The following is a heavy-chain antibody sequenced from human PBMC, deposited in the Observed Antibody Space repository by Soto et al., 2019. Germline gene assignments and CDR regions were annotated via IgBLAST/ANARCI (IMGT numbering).Heavy chain of an antibody. CDR1: GGSFSGYY. V-gene: IGHV4-59*01. CDR3: ARVNYGDYYYGMDV. Sequence: SETLSLTCAGYGGSFSGYYWTWIRQPPGKGLEWVGYISYTGSANYNASLKSRLTISVDTSKNQFSLKLSSVTAADTALYYCARVNYGDYYYGMDVWGQGTTVTVSS. D-gene: IGHD4-17*01. J-gene: IGHJ6*02. CDR2: ISYTGSA.